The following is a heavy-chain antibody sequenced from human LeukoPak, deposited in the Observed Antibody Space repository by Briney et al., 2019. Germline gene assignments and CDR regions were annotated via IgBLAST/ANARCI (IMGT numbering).Heavy chain of an antibody. Sequence: ASVKVSCKAFGYTFTSNYMHWVRQAPGQGPEWMGVISPSGGSTTYAQKFQGRVTLTRDMSTSTDYLELSSLRSEDTAVYYCARDLIVGATLAGGHDAFDIWGQGTMVTVSS. V-gene: IGHV1-46*01. CDR2: ISPSGGST. CDR1: GYTFTSNY. D-gene: IGHD1-26*01. CDR3: ARDLIVGATLAGGHDAFDI. J-gene: IGHJ3*02.